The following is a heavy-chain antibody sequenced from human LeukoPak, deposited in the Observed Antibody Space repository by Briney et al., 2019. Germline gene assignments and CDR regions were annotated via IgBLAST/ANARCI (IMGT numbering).Heavy chain of an antibody. CDR2: ISSGSSYI. CDR1: GFIFSTYS. CDR3: ATEGTSGWYYDY. J-gene: IGHJ4*02. Sequence: GGSLRLSCAASGFIFSTYSMNWVRQAPGKGLEWVSSISSGSSYIYYADSVKGRFTISRDNTKNSLYLQMNSMRAEDTAVYYCATEGTSGWYYDYWGQGTRVTVSS. D-gene: IGHD6-19*01. V-gene: IGHV3-21*01.